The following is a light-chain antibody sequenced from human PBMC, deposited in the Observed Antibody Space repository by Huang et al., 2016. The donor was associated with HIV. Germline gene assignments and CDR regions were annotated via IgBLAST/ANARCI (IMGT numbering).Light chain of an antibody. CDR3: QQAHTFPLT. J-gene: IGKJ4*01. CDR1: KGISTW. V-gene: IGKV1D-12*01. CDR2: GAS. Sequence: DIQMTQSPSSVSASVGDRVTITCRASKGISTWLVWYQQKPGRAPKFLIYGASELQPGVPSRFSGSGSGTDFTLTISSLQPEDFATYYCQQAHTFPLTFGGGTKVEMK.